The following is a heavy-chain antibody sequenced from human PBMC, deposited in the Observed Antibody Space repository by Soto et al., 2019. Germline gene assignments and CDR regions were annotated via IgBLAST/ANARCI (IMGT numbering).Heavy chain of an antibody. D-gene: IGHD3-22*01. CDR3: ARDRVESGYPEYFQH. CDR2: IYRGGST. Sequence: EVQLVESGGGLIQPGGSLRLSCAASGVTVSSNYMSWVRQAPGKGLEWVSVIYRGGSTYYADSVKGRFTISSDNSKNTLYVQMTSLRADDTAVYYCARDRVESGYPEYFQHWGQGTLVTVSS. J-gene: IGHJ1*01. V-gene: IGHV3-53*01. CDR1: GVTVSSNY.